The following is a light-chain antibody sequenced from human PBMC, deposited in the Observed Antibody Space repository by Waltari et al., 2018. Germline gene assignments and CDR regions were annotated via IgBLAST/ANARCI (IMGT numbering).Light chain of an antibody. V-gene: IGKV3-20*01. CDR2: GAS. CDR1: QSLTKRY. Sequence: EVVLTQSPDTLSLSPGARATLSCRASQSLTKRYLAWYQQKPGRAPRLLMYGASSRAAGIPDRFSGSGSGTDFTLTISRLEPEDFAVYYCQQYGSSVLYTFGQGTKLEIK. CDR3: QQYGSSVLYT. J-gene: IGKJ2*01.